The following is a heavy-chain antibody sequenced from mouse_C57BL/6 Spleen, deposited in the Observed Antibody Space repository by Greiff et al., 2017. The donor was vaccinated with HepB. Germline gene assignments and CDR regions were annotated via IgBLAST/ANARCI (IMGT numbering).Heavy chain of an antibody. V-gene: IGHV5-17*01. J-gene: IGHJ1*03. CDR2: ISSGSSTI. CDR1: GFTFSDYG. CDR3: ARDRYGSSYWYFDG. D-gene: IGHD1-1*01. Sequence: EVKLVESGGGLVKPGGSLKLSCAASGFTFSDYGMHWVRQAPEKGLEWVAYISSGSSTIYYADTVKGRFTISRDNAKNTLFLQMTSLRSEDTAMYYCARDRYGSSYWYFDGWGTGTTVTVSS.